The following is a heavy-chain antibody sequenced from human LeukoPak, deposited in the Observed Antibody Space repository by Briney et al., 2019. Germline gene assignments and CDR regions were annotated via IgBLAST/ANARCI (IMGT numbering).Heavy chain of an antibody. CDR1: GYSISSGYY. J-gene: IGHJ4*02. CDR3: ARTDSSGYYYDY. Sequence: SETLSLTCTVSGYSISSGYYWGWIRPPPGKGLEWIGSIYHSGSTYYNPSLKSRVTISVDTPKNQFSLKLSSVTAADTAVYYCARTDSSGYYYDYWGQGTLVTVSS. V-gene: IGHV4-38-2*02. CDR2: IYHSGST. D-gene: IGHD3-22*01.